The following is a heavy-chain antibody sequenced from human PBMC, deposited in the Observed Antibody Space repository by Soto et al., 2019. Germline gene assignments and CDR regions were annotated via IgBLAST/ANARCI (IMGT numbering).Heavy chain of an antibody. CDR1: GFTFSDYY. CDR2: ISSSGSTI. V-gene: IGHV3-11*04. CDR3: AGMEIQNYYDSSGSNGGMDV. D-gene: IGHD3-22*01. Sequence: GGSLRLSCAASGFTFSDYYMSWIRQAPGKGLEWVSYISSSGSTIYYADSVKGRFTISRDNAKNSLYLQMNSLRDEDTAVYYCAGMEIQNYYDSSGSNGGMDVWGQGTTVTVSS. J-gene: IGHJ6*02.